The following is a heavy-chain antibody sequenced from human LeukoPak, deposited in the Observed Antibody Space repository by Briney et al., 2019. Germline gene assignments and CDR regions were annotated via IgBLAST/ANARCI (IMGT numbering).Heavy chain of an antibody. CDR1: GFTFDDYA. CDR3: AKGPDYDFWSGLDY. Sequence: GGSLRLSCAASGFTFDDYAMHWVRQAPGKGLEWVSGISWNSGSIGYADSVKGRFTISRDNAKNSLYLQMNSLRAEDTALYYCAKGPDYDFWSGLDYWGQGTLVTVSS. V-gene: IGHV3-9*01. D-gene: IGHD3-3*01. J-gene: IGHJ4*02. CDR2: ISWNSGSI.